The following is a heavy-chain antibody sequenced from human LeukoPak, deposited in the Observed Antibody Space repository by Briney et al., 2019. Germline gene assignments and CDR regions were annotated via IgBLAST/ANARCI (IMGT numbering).Heavy chain of an antibody. CDR1: GFTFSSYD. Sequence: PGGSLILSCAASGFTFSSYDMSWVRQAPGKGLEWVSAISGSGGTTYFADSVKGRFTISRDNSKNTVYMQMNSLRAEDTAVYYCAKRGGYYYDYWGQGTLVTVTS. CDR3: AKRGGYYYDY. J-gene: IGHJ4*02. V-gene: IGHV3-23*01. D-gene: IGHD2-15*01. CDR2: ISGSGGTT.